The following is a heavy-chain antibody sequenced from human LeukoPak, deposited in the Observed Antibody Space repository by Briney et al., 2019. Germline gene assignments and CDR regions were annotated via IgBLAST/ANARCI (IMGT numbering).Heavy chain of an antibody. D-gene: IGHD4-17*01. CDR2: VYYSAST. Sequence: SETLSLTCTVSGVSINGYYWTWIRQPPGKGLEWIGFVYYSASTNYNPSHTGRVTISVDTSKKQFSLRLSPVTTAETAVYYCARRIMTTVPTFDSGGQGTLVTVSS. J-gene: IGHJ4*02. CDR1: GVSINGYY. V-gene: IGHV4-59*01. CDR3: ARRIMTTVPTFDS.